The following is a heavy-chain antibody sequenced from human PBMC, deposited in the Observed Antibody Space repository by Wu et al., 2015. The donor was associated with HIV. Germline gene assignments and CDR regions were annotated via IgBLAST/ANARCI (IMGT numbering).Heavy chain of an antibody. CDR2: INPNSGDT. Sequence: QVQLIQSGAEVKKPGASVKVSCKASGYTFTGHYMHWVRQAPGQGLEWMGWINPNSGDTYFAQKFQGRVTMTRDTSITTAYMELSRLTSDDTAVYYCARGREYKEYDMGNWLDPVGPGNPGHRLL. D-gene: IGHD5-12*01. CDR1: GYTFTGHY. J-gene: IGHJ5*02. CDR3: ARGREYKEYDMGNWLDP. V-gene: IGHV1-2*02.